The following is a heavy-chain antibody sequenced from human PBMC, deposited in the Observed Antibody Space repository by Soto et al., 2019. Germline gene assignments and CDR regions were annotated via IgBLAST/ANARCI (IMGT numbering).Heavy chain of an antibody. CDR1: GFTFSNNW. J-gene: IGHJ3*02. CDR3: ARTPARRDAFDI. CDR2: INSDGSST. V-gene: IGHV3-74*01. Sequence: DVQLVESGGGLVQPGGSLRLSCAASGFTFSNNWMHWVRQAPGKGLVWVSRINSDGSSTNYADSVKGRFTISRDNAKNTLYLQMNSLRVDDTGVYYCARTPARRDAFDIWGQGTMVTVSS.